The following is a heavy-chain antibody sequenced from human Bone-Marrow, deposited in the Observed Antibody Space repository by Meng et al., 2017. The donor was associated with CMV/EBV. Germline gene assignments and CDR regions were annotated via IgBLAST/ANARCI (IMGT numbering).Heavy chain of an antibody. J-gene: IGHJ6*02. CDR3: ARAGSPGSSGWYDGMDV. V-gene: IGHV4-39*07. Sequence: SETLSLTCNVSGGSISSTSYYWGWIRQSPGKGLEWIGSIYSGGSAYYNPSLKSRVVISVDTSKNEFYVNMTSVTAADTAIYYCARAGSPGSSGWYDGMDVWGQGTTVIVSS. D-gene: IGHD6-19*01. CDR1: GGSISSTSYY. CDR2: IYSGGSA.